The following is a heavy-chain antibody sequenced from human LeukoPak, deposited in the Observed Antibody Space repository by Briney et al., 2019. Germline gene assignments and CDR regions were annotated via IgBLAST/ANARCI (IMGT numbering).Heavy chain of an antibody. D-gene: IGHD1-26*01. CDR3: ARDRTRYYY. CDR2: IKQDGSEK. Sequence: GGSLRLSCAASGFTFSSYWMSWVRQAPGKGRDGVANIKQDGSEKYYVDSVKGRFTIPRDNAKNSLYLQMNSLRAEDTAVYYCARDRTRYYYWGQGTLVTVSS. J-gene: IGHJ4*02. CDR1: GFTFSSYW. V-gene: IGHV3-7*01.